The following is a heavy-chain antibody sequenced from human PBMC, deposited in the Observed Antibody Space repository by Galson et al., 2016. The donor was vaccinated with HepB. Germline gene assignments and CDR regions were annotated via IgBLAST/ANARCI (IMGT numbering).Heavy chain of an antibody. CDR2: ISRTGEYT. CDR1: GFTYDTYA. D-gene: IGHD3-22*01. V-gene: IGHV3-23*01. CDR3: AKVAPPYDNSGYYYFDH. Sequence: SLRLSCAAFGFTYDTYALSWVRQAPGKGLEWVSSISRTGEYTYYADSVRGRFVISRDNSKNTLYLEVDSLRAEDAALYYCAKVAPPYDNSGYYYFDHWGQGTLATVSS. J-gene: IGHJ4*02.